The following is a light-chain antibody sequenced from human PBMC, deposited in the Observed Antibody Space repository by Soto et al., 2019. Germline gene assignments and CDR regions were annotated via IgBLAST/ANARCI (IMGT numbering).Light chain of an antibody. CDR3: QQYNSYSLT. V-gene: IGKV1-5*01. Sequence: DIQMTQSPSTLSASVGDRVTITCRASQSISSWLAWYQQKPGKAPKLLIYDASSLESGVPSRFSGSGSGTEVTLTISSLQADDFATYYCQQYNSYSLTFGGGTKVEIK. CDR1: QSISSW. J-gene: IGKJ4*01. CDR2: DAS.